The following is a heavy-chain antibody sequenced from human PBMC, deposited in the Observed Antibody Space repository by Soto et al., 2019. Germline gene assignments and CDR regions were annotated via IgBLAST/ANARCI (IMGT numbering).Heavy chain of an antibody. D-gene: IGHD6-6*01. CDR1: GFTFSSYA. CDR3: ARVSGPFAAPYYYYYYGMDV. Sequence: GALRLSCAASGFTFSSYAMHWVRQAPGKGLEWVAVISYDGSNKYYADSVKGRFTISRDNSKNTLYLQMNSLRAEDTAVYYCARVSGPFAAPYYYYYYGMDVWGQGTTVTVSS. CDR2: ISYDGSNK. J-gene: IGHJ6*02. V-gene: IGHV3-30*04.